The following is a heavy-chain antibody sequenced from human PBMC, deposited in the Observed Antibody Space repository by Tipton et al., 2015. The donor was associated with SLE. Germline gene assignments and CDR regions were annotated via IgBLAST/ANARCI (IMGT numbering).Heavy chain of an antibody. Sequence: GSLRLFCVASGFTFSTYSMNWVRQAPGKGLEWVSSISSGSSYIHYADSVKGRFTISRDNSKNTLYLQMNNLRAEDTAVFHCARKGGYTSDVKYRYMDVWGKGTTVTVSS. CDR2: ISSGSSYI. J-gene: IGHJ6*04. CDR3: ARKGGYTSDVKYRYMDV. D-gene: IGHD1-1*01. CDR1: GFTFSTYS. V-gene: IGHV3-21*01.